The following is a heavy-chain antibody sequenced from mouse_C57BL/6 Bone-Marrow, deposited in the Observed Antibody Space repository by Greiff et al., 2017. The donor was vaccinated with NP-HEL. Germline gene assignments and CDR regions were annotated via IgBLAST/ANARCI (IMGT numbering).Heavy chain of an antibody. J-gene: IGHJ3*01. V-gene: IGHV2-2*01. CDR1: GFSLTSYG. CDR3: AGSFPFAY. CDR2: IWSGGSS. Sequence: VQLQQSGPGLVQPSQSLSITCTASGFSLTSYGVHWVRQSPGKGLEWLGEIWSGGSSDYNAAFITRLSISKDNYKSQFFYILSSMQADDTAIYYCAGSFPFAYWGQGTLVTVSA.